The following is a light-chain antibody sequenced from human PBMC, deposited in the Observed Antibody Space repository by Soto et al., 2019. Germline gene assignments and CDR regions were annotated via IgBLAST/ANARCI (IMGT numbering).Light chain of an antibody. CDR2: EDN. CDR1: SGSIASNY. V-gene: IGLV6-57*04. Sequence: NFMLTQPHSVSESPGKTVTISCTRSSGSIASNYVQWYQQRPGSAPTPVIYEDNERPSGVPDRFSGSIDSSSNSASLTISGVKTDDEDDYYSQSYHRGNVVFGGGTKLTVL. J-gene: IGLJ2*01. CDR3: QSYHRGNVV.